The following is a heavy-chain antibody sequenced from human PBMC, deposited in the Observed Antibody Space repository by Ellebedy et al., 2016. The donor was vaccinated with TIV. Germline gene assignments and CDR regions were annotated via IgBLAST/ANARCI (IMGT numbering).Heavy chain of an antibody. CDR3: AGDGVLLWFGEPQEKEVYYYYGMDV. CDR1: GYTFTSYD. J-gene: IGHJ6*02. V-gene: IGHV1-8*01. CDR2: MNPNSGNT. Sequence: ASVKVSCXASGYTFTSYDINWVRQATGQGLEWMGWMNPNSGNTGYAQKFQGRVTMTRNTSISTAYMELSSLRSEDTAVYYCAGDGVLLWFGEPQEKEVYYYYGMDVWGQGTTVTVSS. D-gene: IGHD3-10*01.